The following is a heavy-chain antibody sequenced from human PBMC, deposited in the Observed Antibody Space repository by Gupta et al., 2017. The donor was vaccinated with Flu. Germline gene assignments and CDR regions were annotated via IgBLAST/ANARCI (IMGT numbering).Heavy chain of an antibody. J-gene: IGHJ4*02. Sequence: EVHLVESGGGLVQPGGSLRLSCAASGFTFSSYWMTWVRQAPGKGLEWVANINRDGSEKYYVDSVKGRFTISRDNAKNLLYLEMSSLRAXDTAVYYCPRYGDYDPSHLDSWGRGTLVTVSS. CDR2: INRDGSEK. D-gene: IGHD5-12*01. CDR3: PRYGDYDPSHLDS. V-gene: IGHV3-7*01. CDR1: GFTFSSYW.